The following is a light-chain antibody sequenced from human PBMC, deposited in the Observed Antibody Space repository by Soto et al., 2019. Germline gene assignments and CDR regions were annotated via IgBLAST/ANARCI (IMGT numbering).Light chain of an antibody. CDR2: DAS. J-gene: IGKJ3*01. CDR1: QRVSSY. CDR3: QQRSNWHS. V-gene: IGKV3-11*01. Sequence: EIVLTQSPATLSLSPGERATLSCRASQRVSSYLAWYQQKPCQAPRLLIYDASNRATGIPARFSGSGSGTDFPLTISSLEPEDFAVYYCQQRSNWHSLGPGTKVDIK.